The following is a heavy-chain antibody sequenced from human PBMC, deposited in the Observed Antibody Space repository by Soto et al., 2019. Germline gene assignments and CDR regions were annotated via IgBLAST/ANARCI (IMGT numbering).Heavy chain of an antibody. V-gene: IGHV4-31*03. D-gene: IGHD5-18*01. Sequence: PSETLSLTCTVSGGSISSGGYYWSWIRQHPGKGLEWIGYIYYSGSTYYNPSLKSRVTISVDTSKNQFSLKLSSVTAADTAVYYCARDSPSGYSYGFFDYWGQGTLVTVSS. J-gene: IGHJ4*02. CDR3: ARDSPSGYSYGFFDY. CDR1: GGSISSGGYY. CDR2: IYYSGST.